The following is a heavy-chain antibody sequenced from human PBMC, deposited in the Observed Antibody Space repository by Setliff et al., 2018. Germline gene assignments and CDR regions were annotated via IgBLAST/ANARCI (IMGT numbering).Heavy chain of an antibody. J-gene: IGHJ3*02. D-gene: IGHD3-22*01. V-gene: IGHV4-61*09. CDR2: FHTGGST. CDR3: ARGKIRITMIVVPTGGAFDI. CDR1: GDSISSGSYY. Sequence: SETLSLTCTVSGDSISSGSYYWTWIRQPAGKGLEWIGHFHTGGSTNYNRSLRSRVSISVDTSKNQFSLKLSSVTAADTAVYYCARGKIRITMIVVPTGGAFDIWGQGTMVTVSS.